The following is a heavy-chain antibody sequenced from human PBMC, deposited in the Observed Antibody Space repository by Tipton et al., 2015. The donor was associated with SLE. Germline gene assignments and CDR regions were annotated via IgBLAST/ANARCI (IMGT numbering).Heavy chain of an antibody. CDR2: IYYSGST. CDR1: GGSFSGYY. D-gene: IGHD3/OR15-3a*01. CDR3: TRVRGTGADFDY. J-gene: IGHJ4*02. V-gene: IGHV4-59*01. Sequence: TLSLTCAVYGGSFSGYYWSWIRQPPGKGLEWIGYIYYSGSTNYNPSLKSRVTISVDTSKNQFSLKLSSVTAADTAVYYCTRVRGTGADFDYWGQETLVTVSS.